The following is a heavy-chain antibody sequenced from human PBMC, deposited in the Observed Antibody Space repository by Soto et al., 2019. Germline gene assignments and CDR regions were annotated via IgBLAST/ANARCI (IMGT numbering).Heavy chain of an antibody. V-gene: IGHV4-39*01. CDR3: ARRYCSSTSCYGPNDAFDI. CDR2: IYYSGST. CDR1: GGSISSSSYY. J-gene: IGHJ3*02. D-gene: IGHD2-2*01. Sequence: QLQLQESGPGLVKPSETLSLTCTVSGGSISSSSYYWGWIRQPPGKGLEWIGSIYYSGSTYYNPSLKSRVTISVDTSKNQFSLKLSSVTAADTAVYYCARRYCSSTSCYGPNDAFDIWGQGTMVTVSS.